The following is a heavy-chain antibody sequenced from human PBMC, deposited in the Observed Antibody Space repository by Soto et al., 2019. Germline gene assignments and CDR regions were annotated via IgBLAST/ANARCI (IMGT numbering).Heavy chain of an antibody. CDR2: MNPNSGNT. V-gene: IGHV1-8*01. CDR3: ARGLDGNNGFDP. D-gene: IGHD1-1*01. J-gene: IGHJ5*02. CDR1: GYTFTSYD. Sequence: QVQLVQSGAEVKKPGASVKVSCKASGYTFTSYDFNWVRQATGQGLEWMGWMNPNSGNTGYAQKFKGRTSMTGTTSTSTAYMELSSLRSEYTAVDYCARGLDGNNGFDPWGQGTLVTVSS.